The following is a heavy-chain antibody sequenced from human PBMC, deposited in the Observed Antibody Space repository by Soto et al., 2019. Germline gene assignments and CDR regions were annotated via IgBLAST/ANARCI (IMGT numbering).Heavy chain of an antibody. CDR1: GGSFSGYY. J-gene: IGHJ2*01. CDR2: INHSGST. V-gene: IGHV4-34*01. D-gene: IGHD3-22*01. CDR3: ARRSPSDSSGSSYWYFDL. Sequence: QVQLQQWGAGLLKPSETLSLTCAVYGGSFSGYYWSWIRQPPGKGLEWIGEINHSGSTNYNPSLKSRVTISVDTSKNQFSLKLSSVTAADTAVYYCARRSPSDSSGSSYWYFDLWGRGTLVTVSS.